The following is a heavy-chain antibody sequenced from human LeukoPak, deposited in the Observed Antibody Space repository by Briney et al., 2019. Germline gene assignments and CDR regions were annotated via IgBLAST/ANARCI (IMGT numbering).Heavy chain of an antibody. CDR1: GGSISSYY. CDR3: ARGYYDYVWGSYRIHFDY. CDR2: IHYSGTT. Sequence: SQTLSPTCTLSGGSISSYYWSWIRQPPRKGLGWIGYIHYSGTTNYNPSLKSRVTISVDTSKNPFSLKLSSATAADTAVYYCARGYYDYVWGSYRIHFDYWGQGTLVTVSS. J-gene: IGHJ4*02. V-gene: IGHV4-59*01. D-gene: IGHD3-16*02.